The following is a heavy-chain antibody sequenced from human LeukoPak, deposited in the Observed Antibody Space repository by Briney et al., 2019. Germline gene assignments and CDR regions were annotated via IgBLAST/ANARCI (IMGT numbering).Heavy chain of an antibody. CDR1: GGSIGSSSYY. CDR2: IYYSGST. CDR3: ARIRGSSGRLVTSYYMDV. J-gene: IGHJ6*03. Sequence: SEALSLTCTVSGGSIGSSSYYWGWIRQPPGKGLEWIGSIYYSGSTYYNPSLKSRVTISVDTSKNQFSLKLSSVTAADTAVYYCARIRGSSGRLVTSYYMDVWGKGTTVTISS. D-gene: IGHD6-19*01. V-gene: IGHV4-39*01.